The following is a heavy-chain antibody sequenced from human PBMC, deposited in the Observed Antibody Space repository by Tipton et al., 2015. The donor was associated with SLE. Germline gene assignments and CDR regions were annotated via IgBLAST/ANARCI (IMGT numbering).Heavy chain of an antibody. CDR3: ARHAGGTYWALDM. CDR2: VHYNGNT. J-gene: IGHJ3*02. CDR1: GGSINSSSFY. D-gene: IGHD2-8*02. Sequence: LRLSCTVSGGSINSSSFYWGWIRQPPGKGLEWIGSVHYNGNTYYKPSLRGRITISVDTSKNHFSLKLKSVNAADTSIYYCARHAGGTYWALDMWGQGTMVAVSS. V-gene: IGHV4-39*01.